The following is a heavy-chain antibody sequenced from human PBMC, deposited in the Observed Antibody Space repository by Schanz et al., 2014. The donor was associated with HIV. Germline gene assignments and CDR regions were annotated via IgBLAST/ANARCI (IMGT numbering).Heavy chain of an antibody. Sequence: VQLVESGGGLVEPGGSLRLSCEASGFNFNNYAMTWVRQAPGKGLEWVSSISESGGRTYYADSVNGRFTISRDNSKNTLYLQMTTLRIDDTAVYYCAKPEYDSRGSSQSHFDYWGQGTLVTVSS. CDR2: ISESGGRT. CDR1: GFNFNNYA. D-gene: IGHD3-22*01. V-gene: IGHV3-23*04. CDR3: AKPEYDSRGSSQSHFDY. J-gene: IGHJ4*02.